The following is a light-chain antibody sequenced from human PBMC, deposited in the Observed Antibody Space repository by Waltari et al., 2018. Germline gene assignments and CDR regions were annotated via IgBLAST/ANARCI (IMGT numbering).Light chain of an antibody. CDR1: QSLFYSNGNNY. V-gene: IGKV2-28*01. J-gene: IGKJ1*01. CDR2: LGS. Sequence: DIVMTQSPLSLPVTPGEPASISCRSSQSLFYSNGNNYLDWYLQKPGQSPQLLIYLGSNRASGVPDRFSGSGSGTDFTLKISRVEAEDAGVYYCMQALQTPRTFGQGTRVEIK. CDR3: MQALQTPRT.